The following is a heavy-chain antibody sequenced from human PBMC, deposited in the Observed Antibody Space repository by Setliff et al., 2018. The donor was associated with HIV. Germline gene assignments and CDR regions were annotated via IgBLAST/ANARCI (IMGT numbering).Heavy chain of an antibody. V-gene: IGHV4-61*09. CDR1: GDSISSGSYY. D-gene: IGHD2-21*01. CDR2: VYASGST. Sequence: SETLSLTCTVSGDSISSGSYYWSWIRQPAGKGLEWIGHVYASGSTDYNPSLNSRLTISIDTSRNQFSLRLNSVTAADTAVYFCARVGLAYSGDMDVWGKGTTVTVSS. J-gene: IGHJ6*03. CDR3: ARVGLAYSGDMDV.